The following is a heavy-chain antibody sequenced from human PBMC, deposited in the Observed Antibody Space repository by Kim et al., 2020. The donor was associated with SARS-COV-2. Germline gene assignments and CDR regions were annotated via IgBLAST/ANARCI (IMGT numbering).Heavy chain of an antibody. V-gene: IGHV4-39*01. CDR2: VYYSGST. CDR1: GGTISSNSCF. D-gene: IGHD2-8*01. J-gene: IGHJ4*02. CDR3: AKLGGDCPHGICYSTDAFDY. Sequence: SETLSLTCTVSGGTISSNSCFWGWIRQPPGKGLEWIGQVYYSGSTSYNSSLKSRLTISVDTSKNQFSLRLSSVTATDTAIYYGAKLGGDCPHGICYSTDAFDYWGQGTLVTVSS.